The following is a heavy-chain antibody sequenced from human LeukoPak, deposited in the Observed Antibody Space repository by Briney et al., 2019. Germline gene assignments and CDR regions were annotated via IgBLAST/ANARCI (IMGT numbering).Heavy chain of an antibody. CDR1: GGSFTDYY. D-gene: IGHD3-10*01. Sequence: PSETLSLTCAVYGGSFTDYYWSWIRQPPGEGLEWIAEINHSGTSNYSPSLKSRVTISVDTSKNQLSLKLNSVTAADTAVYYCARHGVATWFDPWGQGTLVTVSS. CDR3: ARHGVATWFDP. CDR2: INHSGTS. J-gene: IGHJ5*02. V-gene: IGHV4-34*01.